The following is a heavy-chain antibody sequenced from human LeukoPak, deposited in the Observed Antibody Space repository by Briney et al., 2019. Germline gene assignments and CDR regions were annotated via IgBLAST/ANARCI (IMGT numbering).Heavy chain of an antibody. CDR2: ISSSSSYI. CDR3: ARALGYCSTSCSNKRVGYYYYMDV. V-gene: IGHV3-21*01. CDR1: GFTFSSYS. D-gene: IGHD2-2*01. Sequence: GGSLRLSCAASGFTFSSYSMNWVRQAPGKGLEWVSSISSSSSYIYYADSVKGRFTISRDNAKNSLYLQMNSLRAEDTAVYYCARALGYCSTSCSNKRVGYYYYMDVWGKGTTVTVSS. J-gene: IGHJ6*03.